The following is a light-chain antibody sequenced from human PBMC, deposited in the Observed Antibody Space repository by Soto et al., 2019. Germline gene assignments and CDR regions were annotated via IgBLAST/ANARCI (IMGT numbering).Light chain of an antibody. CDR1: QSISSW. CDR2: QAS. Sequence: DIQMTQSPSTLSASVGDRVTITCRASQSISSWLAWYQQKPGKAPKLLIYQASNLESGVPSRFSGSGSGTEFTLTISSLQPDDFATYYCQQYNSPSRTFGQGTKLEIK. V-gene: IGKV1-5*03. J-gene: IGKJ2*01. CDR3: QQYNSPSRT.